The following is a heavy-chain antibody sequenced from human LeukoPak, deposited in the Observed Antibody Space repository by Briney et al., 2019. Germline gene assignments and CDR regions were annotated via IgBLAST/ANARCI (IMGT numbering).Heavy chain of an antibody. CDR2: IAPDGSRT. V-gene: IGHV3-74*01. CDR3: ASVYGSGSYFHYYYGMDV. CDR1: GFTLSAYW. D-gene: IGHD3-10*01. J-gene: IGHJ6*02. Sequence: PGGSLRLSCAASGFTLSAYWMHWVRQAPGRGLVWVSRIAPDGSRTDYADSVKGRFTISRDNAKNSLYLQMNSLRAENTAVYYCASVYGSGSYFHYYYGMDVWGQGTTVTVSS.